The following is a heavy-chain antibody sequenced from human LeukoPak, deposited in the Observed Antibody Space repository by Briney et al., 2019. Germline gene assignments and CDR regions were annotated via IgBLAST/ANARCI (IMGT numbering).Heavy chain of an antibody. CDR3: ARQKSGKTLENWFDP. CDR1: GYSFTSYW. V-gene: IGHV5-51*01. D-gene: IGHD1-26*01. CDR2: IYPGDSDT. Sequence: GESLKISCKGSGYSFTSYWIGWVRQMPGKGLERMGIIYPGDSDTRYSPSFQGQVTISADKSISTAYLQWSSLKASDTAMYYCARQKSGKTLENWFDPWGQGTLVTVSS. J-gene: IGHJ5*02.